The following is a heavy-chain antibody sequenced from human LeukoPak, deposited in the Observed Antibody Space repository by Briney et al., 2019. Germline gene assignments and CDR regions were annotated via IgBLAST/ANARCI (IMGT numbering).Heavy chain of an antibody. V-gene: IGHV3-23*01. J-gene: IGHJ4*02. Sequence: GGSLRLSCAASGFTFSTYAMSWVRQVPGKGLEWVSTISNDGFRTYYAGSVKGRFTLSRDNSKNTLYLQMNSLRAEDTAVYYCAKIKSGYYHFDYWGQGSLVTVSS. CDR1: GFTFSTYA. CDR3: AKIKSGYYHFDY. CDR2: ISNDGFRT. D-gene: IGHD5-12*01.